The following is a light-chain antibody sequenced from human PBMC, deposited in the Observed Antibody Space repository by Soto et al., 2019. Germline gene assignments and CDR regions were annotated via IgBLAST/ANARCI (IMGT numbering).Light chain of an antibody. CDR2: EGN. J-gene: IGLJ1*01. CDR3: SSYAGSSNV. CDR1: SSDGACYNY. Sequence: QSALTQPRSASGSPGQSVAISCTGTSSDGACYNYVSWYQQHPGKAPKLIIYEGNKRPSGVPDRFSGSKSGNTASLTVSGLQAEDEADYYCSSYAGSSNVFGTGTKVTVL. V-gene: IGLV2-8*01.